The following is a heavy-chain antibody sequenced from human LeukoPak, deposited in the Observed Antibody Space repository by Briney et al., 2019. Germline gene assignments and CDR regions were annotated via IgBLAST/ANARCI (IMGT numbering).Heavy chain of an antibody. D-gene: IGHD3-3*01. CDR1: GVPISRLQ. V-gene: IGHV4-59*01. J-gene: IGHJ4*02. Sequence: LSETLSLTCNVSGVPISRLQGSWSRQPPGEGLEGNGYIYYSGRTNYNPSLKTRVNISVDTSKNQFSLKLSSVTAADTAVYYCASCDFWSGYHGWGQGTLVTVSS. CDR3: ASCDFWSGYHG. CDR2: IYYSGRT.